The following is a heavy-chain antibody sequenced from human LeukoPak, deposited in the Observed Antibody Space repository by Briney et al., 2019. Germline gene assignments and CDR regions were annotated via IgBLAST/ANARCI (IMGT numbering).Heavy chain of an antibody. CDR2: IKEDGSGK. V-gene: IGHV3-7*01. CDR1: GFTFSSYW. J-gene: IGHJ5*02. CDR3: ARGPLIKMTTLQFNWFDP. D-gene: IGHD5-24*01. Sequence: GGSLRLSCAASGFTFSSYWMSWVRQAPGKGLEWVANIKEDGSGKFYVGSVKGRFTISRDNAKNSLYLQMNSLRAEDTAVYYCARGPLIKMTTLQFNWFDPWGQGTLVTVSS.